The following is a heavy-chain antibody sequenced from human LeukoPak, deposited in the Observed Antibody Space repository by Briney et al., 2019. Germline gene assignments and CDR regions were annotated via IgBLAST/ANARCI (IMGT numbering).Heavy chain of an antibody. CDR3: ARGFDSPNIRGFPSYGMDV. V-gene: IGHV1-69*13. CDR1: GGTFSSYA. CDR2: IIPIFGTA. D-gene: IGHD3-9*01. Sequence: GASVKVSCKASGGTFSSYAISWVRQAPGQGLEWMGGIIPIFGTANYAQKFQGRVTITADESTSTAYMELSSLRSEDTAVYYCARGFDSPNIRGFPSYGMDVWGQGTTVTVSS. J-gene: IGHJ6*02.